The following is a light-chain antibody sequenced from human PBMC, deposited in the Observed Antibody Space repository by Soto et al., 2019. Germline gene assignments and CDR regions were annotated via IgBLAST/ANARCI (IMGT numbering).Light chain of an antibody. CDR2: DAS. CDR1: QSISDW. V-gene: IGKV1-5*01. CDR3: QQYNNWPLT. Sequence: DIQMTQSPSTLSASVGDRVTITCRASQSISDWLAWYQQKPGRAPKLLIYDASILESGVPSRFGGSGSGTDFALTISSLQPDDFAVYYCQQYNNWPLTFGGGTKVDLK. J-gene: IGKJ4*01.